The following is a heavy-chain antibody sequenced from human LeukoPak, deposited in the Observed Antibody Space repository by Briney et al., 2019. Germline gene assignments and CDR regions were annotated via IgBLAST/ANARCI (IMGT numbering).Heavy chain of an antibody. CDR1: GGSFSGYY. D-gene: IGHD6-19*01. CDR3: ARQREAVGDIHFDY. J-gene: IGHJ4*02. CDR2: ISYSGIT. Sequence: SETLSLTCAVYGGSFSGYYWSWIRQPPGKGLEWIGYISYSGITNYNPSLKSRVTISADTSKNQFSLKLSSVTAADTAVYYCARQREAVGDIHFDYWGQGTLVTVSS. V-gene: IGHV4-59*08.